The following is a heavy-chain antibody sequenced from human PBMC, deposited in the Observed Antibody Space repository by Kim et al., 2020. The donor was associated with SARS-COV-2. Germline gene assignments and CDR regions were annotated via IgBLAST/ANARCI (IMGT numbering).Heavy chain of an antibody. V-gene: IGHV4-59*08. CDR1: GGSISSYY. CDR2: IYYSGST. Sequence: SETLSLTCTVSGGSISSYYWSWIRQPPGKGLEWIGYIYYSGSTNYNPSLKSRVTISVDTSKNQFSLKLSSVTAADTAVYYCARHGYCSGGSCYSRPRGYYYYGMDVWGQGTTVTVSS. CDR3: ARHGYCSGGSCYSRPRGYYYYGMDV. D-gene: IGHD2-15*01. J-gene: IGHJ6*02.